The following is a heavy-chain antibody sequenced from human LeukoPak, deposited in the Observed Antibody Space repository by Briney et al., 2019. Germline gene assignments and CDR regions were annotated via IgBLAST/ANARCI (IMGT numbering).Heavy chain of an antibody. CDR2: INPNSGGT. CDR3: ASSPKYDFWSGYGVY. J-gene: IGHJ4*02. CDR1: GYTFTGYY. D-gene: IGHD3-3*01. V-gene: IGHV1-2*02. Sequence: ASVKVSCKASGYTFTGYYMHWVRQAPGQGLEWMGWINPNSGGTNYAQKFQGRVTMTRDTSISTAYMELSRLRSDDTAAYYCASSPKYDFWSGYGVYWGQGTLVTVSS.